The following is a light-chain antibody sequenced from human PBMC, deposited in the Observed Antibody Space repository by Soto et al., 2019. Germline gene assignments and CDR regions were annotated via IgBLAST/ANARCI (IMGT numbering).Light chain of an antibody. V-gene: IGKV1-5*03. Sequence: DIQMTQSPSTLSASVGDRATITCPASQSISSWLAWYQQKPGKAPKLLIYKASSLESGVPSRFSGSGSGTEFTLTSSSLQPDDFATYYCQQYNSYSWTVGQGTKVDIK. J-gene: IGKJ1*01. CDR1: QSISSW. CDR2: KAS. CDR3: QQYNSYSWT.